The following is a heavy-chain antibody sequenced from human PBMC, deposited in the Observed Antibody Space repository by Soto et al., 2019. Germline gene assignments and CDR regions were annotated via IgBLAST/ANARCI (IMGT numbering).Heavy chain of an antibody. V-gene: IGHV6-1*01. J-gene: IGHJ5*02. D-gene: IGHD2-15*01. CDR1: GDCVSSNSAA. CDR2: TYYRSKWYN. CDR3: ARAYCSDGSCWAWSSWFEP. Sequence: PSQTLSLTCAISGDCVSSNSAAWNWIRQSPSRGLEWLGRTYYRSKWYNDYAVSVKSRITINPDTSKNQFSLQLNSVTPEDTAVYYCARAYCSDGSCWAWSSWFEPWGQGTLVTVSS.